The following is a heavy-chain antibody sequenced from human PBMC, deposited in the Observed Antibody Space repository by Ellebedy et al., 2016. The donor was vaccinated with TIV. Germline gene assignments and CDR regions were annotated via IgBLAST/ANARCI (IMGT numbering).Heavy chain of an antibody. V-gene: IGHV3-64*01. Sequence: GESLKISCAASGFTFSSYAMHWVRQAPGKGLEYVSAISSNGGSTYYANSVKGRFTISRDNSKNTLYLQMGSLRAEDMAVYYCARGRGTWIQLWPYYYYGMDVWGQGTTVTVSS. J-gene: IGHJ6*02. CDR1: GFTFSSYA. D-gene: IGHD5-18*01. CDR2: ISSNGGST. CDR3: ARGRGTWIQLWPYYYYGMDV.